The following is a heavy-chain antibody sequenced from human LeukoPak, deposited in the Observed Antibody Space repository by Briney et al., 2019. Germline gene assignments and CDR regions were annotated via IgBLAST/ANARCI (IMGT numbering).Heavy chain of an antibody. J-gene: IGHJ5*02. Sequence: GASVKVSCKASGNTFTGYYMHWVRQAPGQGLEWMGWINPNSGGTNYAQKFQGRVTMTRDTSISTAYMELSRLRSDDTAVYYCARGDRYHRSYSSGWKTYNWFDPWGQGTLVTVSS. CDR1: GNTFTGYY. CDR2: INPNSGGT. V-gene: IGHV1-2*02. CDR3: ARGDRYHRSYSSGWKTYNWFDP. D-gene: IGHD6-19*01.